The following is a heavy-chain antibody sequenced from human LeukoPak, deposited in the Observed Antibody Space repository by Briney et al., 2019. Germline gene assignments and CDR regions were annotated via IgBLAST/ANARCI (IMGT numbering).Heavy chain of an antibody. CDR1: GYTFTSYA. V-gene: IGHV1-69*04. CDR2: IIPILGIA. J-gene: IGHJ1*01. Sequence: GASVKVSCKASGYTFTSYAMNWVRQAPGQGLEWMGRIIPILGIANYAQKFQGRVTITADKSTSTAYMELSSLRSEDTAVYYCAREPGGSYYSEYFQHWGQGTLVIVSS. D-gene: IGHD1-26*01. CDR3: AREPGGSYYSEYFQH.